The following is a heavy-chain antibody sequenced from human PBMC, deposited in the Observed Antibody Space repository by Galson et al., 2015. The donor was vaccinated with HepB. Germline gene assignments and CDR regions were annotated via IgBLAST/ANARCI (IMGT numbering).Heavy chain of an antibody. Sequence: SVKVSCKASGGTFSSYTISWVRQAPGQGLEWMGRIIPILGIANYAQKFQGRVTITADKSTSTAYMELSSLRSEDTAVYYCARSTAMVTSPIDYWGQGTLVTVSS. V-gene: IGHV1-69*02. D-gene: IGHD5-18*01. CDR2: IIPILGIA. CDR1: GGTFSSYT. J-gene: IGHJ4*02. CDR3: ARSTAMVTSPIDY.